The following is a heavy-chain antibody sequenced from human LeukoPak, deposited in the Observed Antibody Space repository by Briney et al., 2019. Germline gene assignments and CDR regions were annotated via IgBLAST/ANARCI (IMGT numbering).Heavy chain of an antibody. CDR1: GFTFSSYA. J-gene: IGHJ4*02. V-gene: IGHV3-23*01. D-gene: IGHD3-9*01. CDR2: ISGSGGST. CDR3: AKGTAYDILTGYSY. Sequence: TGGSLRLSCAASGFTFSSYAMSWVRQAPGKGLEWVSAISGSGGSTYYADSVKGRFTISRDNSKNSLYLQMNSLRAEDTAVYYCAKGTAYDILTGYSYWGQGTLVTVSS.